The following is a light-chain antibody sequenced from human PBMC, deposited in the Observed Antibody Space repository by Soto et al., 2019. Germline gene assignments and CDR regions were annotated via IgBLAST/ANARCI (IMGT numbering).Light chain of an antibody. CDR1: QSLVYRDGNTY. CDR3: MQGTHWPQT. CDR2: KVF. V-gene: IGKV2-30*01. Sequence: VEMTQSPLSLPVTLGQPASISCRSSQSLVYRDGNTYLNWFQQRPGQSPRRLIYKVFNRDSGXXXXXXXXXXXXXXXXXXSXVEAEDVAVYYCMQGTHWPQTFGQGTKVEIK. J-gene: IGKJ1*01.